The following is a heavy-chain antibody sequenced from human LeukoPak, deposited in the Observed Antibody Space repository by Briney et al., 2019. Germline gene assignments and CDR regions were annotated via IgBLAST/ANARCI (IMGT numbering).Heavy chain of an antibody. D-gene: IGHD2-2*02. Sequence: GGSLRLSCAASGFTFSSYGMHWVRQAPGKGLEWVAVIWYDGSNKYYADSVKGRFTISRDNSKNTLYLQMNSLRAEDTAVYYCARAPQGASLYDYWGQGTLVTVSS. CDR1: GFTFSSYG. V-gene: IGHV3-33*01. CDR3: ARAPQGASLYDY. J-gene: IGHJ4*02. CDR2: IWYDGSNK.